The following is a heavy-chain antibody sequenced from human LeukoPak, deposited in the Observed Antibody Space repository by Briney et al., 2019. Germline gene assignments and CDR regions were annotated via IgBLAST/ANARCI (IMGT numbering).Heavy chain of an antibody. D-gene: IGHD3-22*01. CDR3: ARYHSSGYYLGGFDY. J-gene: IGHJ4*02. V-gene: IGHV1-69*13. CDR1: GGTFSSYA. Sequence: SVKVSCKASGGTFSSYAISWVRQAPGQGLEWMGGIIPIFGTANYAQKFQGRVTITADGSTSTAYMELSSLRSEDTAVYYCARYHSSGYYLGGFDYWGQGTLVTVSS. CDR2: IIPIFGTA.